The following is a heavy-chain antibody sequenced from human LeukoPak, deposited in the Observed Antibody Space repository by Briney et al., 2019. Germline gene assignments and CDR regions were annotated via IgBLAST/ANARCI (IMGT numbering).Heavy chain of an antibody. CDR2: IIPILGIA. Sequence: ASVKVSCKASGGTFSSYAISWVRQAPGQGLGWMGRIIPILGIANYAQKFQGRVTITADKSTSTAYMELSSLRSEDTAVYYCASTPPTSGYRYYFDYGGQGTLVTVSS. CDR1: GGTFSSYA. J-gene: IGHJ4*02. V-gene: IGHV1-69*04. D-gene: IGHD3-22*01. CDR3: ASTPPTSGYRYYFDY.